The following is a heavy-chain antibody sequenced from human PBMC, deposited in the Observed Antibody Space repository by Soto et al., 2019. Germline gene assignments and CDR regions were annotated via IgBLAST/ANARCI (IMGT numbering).Heavy chain of an antibody. J-gene: IGHJ4*02. D-gene: IGHD1-1*01. CDR3: THRLAGSGQGY. V-gene: IGHV2-5*01. Sequence: QITLEETGPTLVKPTQSLTLTCTFSGFSLTTGRVGVGWIRQPPGKALEWLAVIHWNDDNHYSPSLKSRLTITEDTSKNQVVLTLTNMDPVDTATYYCTHRLAGSGQGYWGQGTLVTVSS. CDR1: GFSLTTGRVG. CDR2: IHWNDDN.